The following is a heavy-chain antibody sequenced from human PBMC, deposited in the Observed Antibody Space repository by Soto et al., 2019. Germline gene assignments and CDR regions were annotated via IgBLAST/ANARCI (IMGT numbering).Heavy chain of an antibody. V-gene: IGHV1-69*01. J-gene: IGHJ6*02. CDR1: GGTFNNYP. CDR2: SIPIFGTA. Sequence: QVQLVQSGAEVKKPGSSVKVSCKASGGTFNNYPITWVRQAPGEGLEWMGGSIPIFGTANYAQMFQGRVTISVDESTSTAYMELSSLRSEDTAVYYCARGRGYSGDDHYYYFDMDVWGQGTTVTVSS. CDR3: ARGRGYSGDDHYYYFDMDV. D-gene: IGHD5-12*01.